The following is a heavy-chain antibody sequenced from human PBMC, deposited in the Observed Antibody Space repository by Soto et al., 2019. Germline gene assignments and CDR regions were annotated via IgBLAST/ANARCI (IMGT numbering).Heavy chain of an antibody. V-gene: IGHV1-2*04. CDR3: ARAAVVVASTYYYYGMDV. CDR1: GYTFTGYY. D-gene: IGHD2-15*01. J-gene: IGHJ6*02. CDR2: INPNSGGT. Sequence: ASVKVSCKASGYTFTGYYMHWVRHAPGQGLEWMGWINPNSGGTNYAQKFQGWVTMTRDTSTSTAYMELSRLRSDDTAVYYCARAAVVVASTYYYYGMDVWGQGTTVTVSS.